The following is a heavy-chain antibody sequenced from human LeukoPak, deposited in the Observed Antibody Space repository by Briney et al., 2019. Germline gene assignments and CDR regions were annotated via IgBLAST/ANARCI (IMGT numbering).Heavy chain of an antibody. D-gene: IGHD6-13*01. CDR3: ARGPYSSSWYDHFYGMDV. CDR1: GYTFTSYD. Sequence: ASVKVSCKASGYTFTSYDINWVRQATGQGLEWMGWMNPNSGKTGYAQKFQGRVTITRNTSISTAYMELSSLRSDDTAVYYCARGPYSSSWYDHFYGMDVWGQGTTVTVSS. V-gene: IGHV1-8*01. J-gene: IGHJ6*02. CDR2: MNPNSGKT.